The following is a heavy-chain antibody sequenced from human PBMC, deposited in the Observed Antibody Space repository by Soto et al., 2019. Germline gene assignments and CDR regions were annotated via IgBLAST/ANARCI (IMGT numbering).Heavy chain of an antibody. CDR1: GFTFSSYG. CDR2: ISYDGSNK. D-gene: IGHD2-2*01. Sequence: QVQLVESGGGVVQPGRSLRLSCAASGFTFSSYGMHWVRQAPGKGLEWVAVISYDGSNKYYADSVKGRFTISRDNSKNTLYLQMNSLRAEDTAVYYCAKWGYCSSTSCYPLLSPFDYWGQGTLVTVSS. CDR3: AKWGYCSSTSCYPLLSPFDY. J-gene: IGHJ4*02. V-gene: IGHV3-30*18.